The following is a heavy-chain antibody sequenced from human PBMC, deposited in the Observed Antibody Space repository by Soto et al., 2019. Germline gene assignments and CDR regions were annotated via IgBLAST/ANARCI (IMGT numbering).Heavy chain of an antibody. D-gene: IGHD2-8*01. Sequence: EVQLLESGGGLVQPGGSLRLSCAASGFTFSTYAMSWVRQAPGKGLEWVSTITTSGGNTYYADSVQGRFTISRDNSKNTIYLQVYSLRAEATAVYYCAGRYCTNGVCYTSYIFYIDVWGKGTTVTVSS. CDR3: AGRYCTNGVCYTSYIFYIDV. J-gene: IGHJ6*03. CDR1: GFTFSTYA. V-gene: IGHV3-23*01. CDR2: ITTSGGNT.